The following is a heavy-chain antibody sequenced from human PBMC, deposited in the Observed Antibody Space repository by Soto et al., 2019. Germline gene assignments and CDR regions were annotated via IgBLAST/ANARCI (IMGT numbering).Heavy chain of an antibody. Sequence: EVQLVESGGGLVQPGGSLRLSCAASGFTFSTYDMYWVRQATGKGLEWVSAIGTIRDTYYLDSVKGRFTISRENAKNSVYLQMNSLRAGDTAVYYCARGRSNQYESSPPPKFDPWGRGTLVTVSS. CDR1: GFTFSTYD. D-gene: IGHD2-8*01. CDR3: ARGRSNQYESSPPPKFDP. V-gene: IGHV3-13*01. CDR2: IGTIRDT. J-gene: IGHJ5*02.